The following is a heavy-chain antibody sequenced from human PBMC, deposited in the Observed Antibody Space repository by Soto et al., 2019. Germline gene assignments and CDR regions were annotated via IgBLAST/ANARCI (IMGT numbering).Heavy chain of an antibody. CDR1: GGSPSSGVYN. CDR2: ISYSGNT. Sequence: SETLSLTCTVSGGSPSSGVYNWTWIRQRPGKGLEWIGCISYSGNTYYNPSLKSRVTISVATSKNQFSVNLSSVTAADTAVYYCARRYGYSFDYWGQGTLVAVSS. V-gene: IGHV4-31*03. D-gene: IGHD5-18*01. CDR3: ARRYGYSFDY. J-gene: IGHJ4*02.